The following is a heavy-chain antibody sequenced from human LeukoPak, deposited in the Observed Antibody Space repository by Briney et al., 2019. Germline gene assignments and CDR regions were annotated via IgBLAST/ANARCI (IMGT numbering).Heavy chain of an antibody. CDR3: ARASGSYLYYFDY. Sequence: PGRSLRLSCAASGFTFSSYAMHWVRQAPGKGLEWVAVISYDGSNKYYADSVKGRFTISRDNSKNTLYLQMNSLRAEDTAVYYCARASGSYLYYFDYWGQGTLVTVFS. CDR1: GFTFSSYA. J-gene: IGHJ4*02. CDR2: ISYDGSNK. V-gene: IGHV3-30*04. D-gene: IGHD1-26*01.